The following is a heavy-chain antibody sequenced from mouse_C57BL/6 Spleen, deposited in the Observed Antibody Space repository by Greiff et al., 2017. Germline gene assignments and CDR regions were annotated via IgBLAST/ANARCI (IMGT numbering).Heavy chain of an antibody. CDR2: INPDSSTI. CDR3: ARPPYGYDEYWYFDV. CDR1: GVDFSRYW. J-gene: IGHJ1*03. V-gene: IGHV4-1*01. Sequence: EASGVDFSRYWMSWVRRAPGKGLEWIGEINPDSSTINYAPSLKDKFIISRDNAKNTLYLQMSKVRSEDTALYYCARPPYGYDEYWYFDVWGTGTTVTVSS. D-gene: IGHD2-2*01.